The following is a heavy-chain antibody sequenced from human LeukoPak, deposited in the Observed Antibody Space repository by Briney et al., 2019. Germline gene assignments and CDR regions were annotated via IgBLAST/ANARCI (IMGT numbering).Heavy chain of an antibody. CDR2: INPSGGST. Sequence: ASVKVSCKASGYTFTSYYMHWVRQAPGQGLEWMGIINPSGGSTSYAQKFQGRVTMTRDTSTSTVYMELSSLRSEDTAVYYCARGYCSSTSCYSFYVYWGQGTLVTVSS. CDR3: ARGYCSSTSCYSFYVY. J-gene: IGHJ4*02. V-gene: IGHV1-46*01. D-gene: IGHD2-2*01. CDR1: GYTFTSYY.